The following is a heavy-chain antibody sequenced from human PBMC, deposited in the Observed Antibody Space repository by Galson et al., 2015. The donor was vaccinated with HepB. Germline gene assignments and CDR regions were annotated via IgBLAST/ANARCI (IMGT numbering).Heavy chain of an antibody. J-gene: IGHJ3*02. CDR3: ARNGGSGSYYVAFDI. CDR1: GYSFTTYW. Sequence: QSGAEVKKPGESLKISCKGSGYSFTTYWIGWVRQMPGKGLEWMGIVYPGDSDTRYSPSFQGQVTISADKSISTAYLQWSSLKASDTAMYYCARNGGSGSYYVAFDIWGQGTMVTVSS. CDR2: VYPGDSDT. D-gene: IGHD3-10*01. V-gene: IGHV5-51*01.